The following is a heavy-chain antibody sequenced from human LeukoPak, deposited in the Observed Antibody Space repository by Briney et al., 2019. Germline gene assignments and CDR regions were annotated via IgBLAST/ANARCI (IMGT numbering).Heavy chain of an antibody. CDR2: ISSSSSYI. CDR3: AKDKDVDTAMAIDY. D-gene: IGHD5-18*01. V-gene: IGHV3-21*04. Sequence: GGSLRLSCAASGFTFSSYSMNWVRQAPGKGLEWVSSISSSSSYIYYADSVKGRFTISRDNAKNSLYLQMNSLRAEDTALYYCAKDKDVDTAMAIDYWGQGTLVTVSS. J-gene: IGHJ4*02. CDR1: GFTFSSYS.